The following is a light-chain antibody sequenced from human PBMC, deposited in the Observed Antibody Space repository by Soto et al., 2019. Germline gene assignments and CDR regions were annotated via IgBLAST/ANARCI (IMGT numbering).Light chain of an antibody. CDR1: QNINRW. Sequence: DIQMTQSPSTLSASVGDRVTITCRASQNINRWLAWYQQKPGKAPQFLIYDASTLESEVPSRFSGRASVTQFSLTISSLQPDPFSTYYCQQYSTYAYAVXPGTKVDIK. CDR2: DAS. V-gene: IGKV1-5*01. J-gene: IGKJ2*01. CDR3: QQYSTYAYA.